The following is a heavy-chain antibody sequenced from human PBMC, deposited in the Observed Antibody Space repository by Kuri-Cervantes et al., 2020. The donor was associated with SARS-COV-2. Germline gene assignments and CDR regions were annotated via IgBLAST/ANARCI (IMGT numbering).Heavy chain of an antibody. V-gene: IGHV3-49*04. CDR2: IRSKAYGGTT. CDR3: TRDDFWSGVADY. D-gene: IGHD3-3*01. J-gene: IGHJ4*02. Sequence: GESLKISCTASGFTFGDYAMSWVRQAPGKGLEWVGFIRSKAYGGTTEYAASVKGRFTTSRDDSKSIAYLQMNSLKTEDTAVYYCTRDDFWSGVADYWGQGTLVTVSS. CDR1: GFTFGDYA.